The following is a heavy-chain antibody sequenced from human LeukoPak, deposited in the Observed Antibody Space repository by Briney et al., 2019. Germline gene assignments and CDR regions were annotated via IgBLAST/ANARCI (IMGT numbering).Heavy chain of an antibody. CDR2: ISSSGSTI. CDR1: GFTFSSYE. V-gene: IGHV3-48*03. Sequence: GGSLRLSCAASGFTFSSYEMNWVRQAPGKGLEWVSYISSSGSTIYYADSVKGRFTISRDNAKNSLYLQMNSLRAEDTAVYYCARTSVLRYFDWLLFDYWGQGTLVTVSS. D-gene: IGHD3-9*01. J-gene: IGHJ4*02. CDR3: ARTSVLRYFDWLLFDY.